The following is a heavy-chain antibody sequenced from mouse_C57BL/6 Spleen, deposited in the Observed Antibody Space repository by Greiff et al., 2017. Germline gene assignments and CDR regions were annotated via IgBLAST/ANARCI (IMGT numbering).Heavy chain of an antibody. Sequence: VQLQESGAELVRPGASVKLSCTASGFNIKDDYMHWVKQRPEQGLEWIGWIDPENGDTEYASKFQGKATITADTSSNTAYLQLSSLTSEDTAVYYCTPLGRDYWGQGTTLTVSS. J-gene: IGHJ2*01. CDR2: IDPENGDT. CDR3: TPLGRDY. V-gene: IGHV14-4*01. D-gene: IGHD4-1*01. CDR1: GFNIKDDY.